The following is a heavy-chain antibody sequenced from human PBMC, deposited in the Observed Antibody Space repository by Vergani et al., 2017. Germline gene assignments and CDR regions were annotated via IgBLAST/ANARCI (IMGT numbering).Heavy chain of an antibody. J-gene: IGHJ6*02. D-gene: IGHD2-15*01. Sequence: QVQLVQSGAEVKKPGSSVKVSCKASGGTFSSYAISWVRQAPGQGLEWMGGFDPEDGETIYAQKFQGRVTMTEDTSTDTAYMELSSLRSEDTAVYYCATSYCSGGSCSYYYYGMDVWGQGTTVTVSS. CDR1: GGTFSSYA. CDR2: FDPEDGET. CDR3: ATSYCSGGSCSYYYYGMDV. V-gene: IGHV1-24*01.